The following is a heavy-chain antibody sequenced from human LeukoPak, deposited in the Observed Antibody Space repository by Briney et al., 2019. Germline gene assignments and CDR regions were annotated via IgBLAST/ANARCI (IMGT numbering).Heavy chain of an antibody. CDR2: INHSGST. V-gene: IGHV4-34*01. J-gene: IGHJ3*02. D-gene: IGHD3-9*01. Sequence: PSETLSLTCAVYGGSFSGYYWSWIRQPPGKGLEWIGEINHSGSTNYNPSLKSRVTISVDTSKNQFSLKLSSVTAADTAVYYCARLAVLNYDILTGYRDIWGQGTMVTVSS. CDR3: ARLAVLNYDILTGYRDI. CDR1: GGSFSGYY.